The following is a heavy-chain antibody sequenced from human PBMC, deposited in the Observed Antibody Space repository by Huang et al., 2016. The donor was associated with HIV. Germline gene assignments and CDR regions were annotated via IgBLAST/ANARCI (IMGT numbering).Heavy chain of an antibody. D-gene: IGHD3-3*01. CDR2: IYYSWSS. J-gene: IGHJ4*02. CDR3: ARAPATHSVFFY. CDR1: GDSIRSGGYY. Sequence: QVQLQESGPGLVKPSQTLSLTCTVSGDSIRSGGYYWTWIRQSPAKGLEWIGYIYYSWSSAYNPSLKSRVSISIDAFKNRVSLKLKSVTVADTAVYYCARAPATHSVFFYWGQGTLVTVSA. V-gene: IGHV4-30-4*08.